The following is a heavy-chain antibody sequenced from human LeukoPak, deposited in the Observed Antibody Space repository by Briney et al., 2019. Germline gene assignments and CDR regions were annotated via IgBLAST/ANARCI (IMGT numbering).Heavy chain of an antibody. V-gene: IGHV4-59*01. CDR1: GGSISSYY. CDR3: ARARYSSSPFDY. Sequence: SETLSLTCTVSGGSISSYYWSWIRQPPGKGLEGIGYIYDSGSTNYKPSLKSRGTISVATSKNQFSLKLSSVTAADTALYYCARARYSSSPFDYWGQGTLVTVSS. CDR2: IYDSGST. D-gene: IGHD6-6*01. J-gene: IGHJ4*02.